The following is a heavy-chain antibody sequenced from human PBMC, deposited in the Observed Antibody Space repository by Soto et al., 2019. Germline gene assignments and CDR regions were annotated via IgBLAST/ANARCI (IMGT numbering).Heavy chain of an antibody. Sequence: QVQLQESGPGLVKPSQTLSLKCTVSGDSINSGGYNWVWIRQHPEKGLEWIGYIFSSGNTYYNPSLKSRLSISFDTSENHFSLRLNCVTAAYTAVYYCARGVGGYNYFSLWGQGTLVTVSS. CDR3: ARGVGGYNYFSL. CDR2: IFSSGNT. V-gene: IGHV4-31*03. J-gene: IGHJ4*02. D-gene: IGHD5-12*01. CDR1: GDSINSGGYN.